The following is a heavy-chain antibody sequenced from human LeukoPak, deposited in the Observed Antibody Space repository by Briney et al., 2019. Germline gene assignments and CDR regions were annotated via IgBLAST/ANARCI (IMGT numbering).Heavy chain of an antibody. CDR3: ARDATTIVVVTAIPQYYFDY. CDR2: ISYDGSNK. J-gene: IGHJ4*02. V-gene: IGHV3-30-3*01. D-gene: IGHD2-21*02. CDR1: GFTFSSYA. Sequence: GRSLRLSCAASGFTFSSYAMHWVRQAPGKGLEWVAVISYDGSNKYYADSVKGRFTISRDNSKNTLYLQMNSLRAEDTAVYCCARDATTIVVVTAIPQYYFDYWGQGTLVTVSS.